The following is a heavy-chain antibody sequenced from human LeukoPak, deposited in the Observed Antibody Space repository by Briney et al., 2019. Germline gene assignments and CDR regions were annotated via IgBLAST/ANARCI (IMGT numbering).Heavy chain of an antibody. D-gene: IGHD2-21*02. CDR2: ISYSVHS. CDR1: GGSVSSSSSY. J-gene: IGHJ4*02. Sequence: SETLSLTCTVSGGSVSSSSSYWSWIRQPPGQGLEWVGYISYSVHSDYNPSLKSRVTISVDTSKNQFSLKLTSVTAADTAVYYCTRGTETVNYFDYWGQGTLVTVSS. V-gene: IGHV4-61*01. CDR3: TRGTETVNYFDY.